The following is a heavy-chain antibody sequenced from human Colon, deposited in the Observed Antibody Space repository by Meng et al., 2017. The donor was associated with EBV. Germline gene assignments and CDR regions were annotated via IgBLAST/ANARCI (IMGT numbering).Heavy chain of an antibody. V-gene: IGHV4-4*02. Sequence: QGPLWEPGPGLVKPSGTLSLTCAVAGGSLSSRNWWSWVRQPPGKGLEWIGEIYHSGSTNYNPSLKSRVTISVDESKNQFSLRLSSVTAADTAVYYCARVGAYCGGDCYHPRWGQGTLVTVSS. CDR2: IYHSGST. J-gene: IGHJ4*02. D-gene: IGHD2-21*02. CDR3: ARVGAYCGGDCYHPR. CDR1: GGSLSSRNW.